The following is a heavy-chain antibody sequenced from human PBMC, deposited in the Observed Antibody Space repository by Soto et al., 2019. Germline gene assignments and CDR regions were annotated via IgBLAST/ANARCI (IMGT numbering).Heavy chain of an antibody. CDR2: ISSSSSSI. Sequence: GGSLRLSCAASGFTFSSYSMNWVRQAPGKGLQWVSYISSSSSSIYYADSVRGRFTISRDNAKNVLYLQMNSLRDDDTVVYYCARESDIYGMDVWGQGTTVTVSS. CDR3: ARESDIYGMDV. CDR1: GFTFSSYS. J-gene: IGHJ6*02. V-gene: IGHV3-48*02.